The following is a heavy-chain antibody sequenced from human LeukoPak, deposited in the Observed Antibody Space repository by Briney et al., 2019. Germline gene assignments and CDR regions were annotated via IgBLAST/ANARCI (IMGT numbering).Heavy chain of an antibody. J-gene: IGHJ4*02. CDR2: ISSSSSTI. CDR1: GFTFGSYS. CDR3: ARGGQYSYGHPGLFDY. Sequence: PGGSLRLSCAASGFTFGSYSMNWVRQAPGKGLEWVSYISSSSSTIYYADSVKGRFTISRDNAKNSLYLQMNSLRAEDTAVYYCARGGQYSYGHPGLFDYWGQGTLVTVSS. D-gene: IGHD5-18*01. V-gene: IGHV3-48*01.